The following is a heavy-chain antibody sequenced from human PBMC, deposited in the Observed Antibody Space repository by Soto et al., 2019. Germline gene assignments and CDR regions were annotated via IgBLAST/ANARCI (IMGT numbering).Heavy chain of an antibody. CDR3: ARVGIAVAGSPTVWFHP. D-gene: IGHD6-13*01. Sequence: VKVSCKASGGTFSSYAISWVRQAPGQGLEWMGGIIPIFGTANYAQKFQGRVTITADESTSTAYMELSSLRSEDTAVYYCARVGIAVAGSPTVWFHPSGQAPLVTVSS. CDR2: IIPIFGTA. CDR1: GGTFSSYA. V-gene: IGHV1-69*01. J-gene: IGHJ5*02.